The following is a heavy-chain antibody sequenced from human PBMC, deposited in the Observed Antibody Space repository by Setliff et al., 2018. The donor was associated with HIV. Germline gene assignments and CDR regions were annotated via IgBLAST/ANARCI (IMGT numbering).Heavy chain of an antibody. CDR1: GYTFTNYD. V-gene: IGHV1-8*02. CDR3: ARVTPYCGGDCFDALDI. J-gene: IGHJ3*02. Sequence: GASVKVSCKASGYTFTNYDINWVRQATGQGLEWMGWMNPNSGNTGYAQKFLGRVTMTRNTSISTAYMELRSLRSEDTAVYFCARVTPYCGGDCFDALDIWGQGTMVTVSS. D-gene: IGHD2-21*02. CDR2: MNPNSGNT.